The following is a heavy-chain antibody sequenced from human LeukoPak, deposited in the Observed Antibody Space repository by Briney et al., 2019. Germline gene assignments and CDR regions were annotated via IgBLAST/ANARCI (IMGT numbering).Heavy chain of an antibody. D-gene: IGHD1-26*01. CDR2: ISSSGSYI. CDR3: ARENSGSQQAFDI. CDR1: GFTFSDYY. V-gene: IGHV3-11*01. J-gene: IGHJ3*02. Sequence: GGSLRLSCAASGFTFSDYYMSWIRQAPGKGLEWVSSISSSGSYIYYADSVKGRFTISRDNAKNSLHLQMNSLRAEDTALYYCARENSGSQQAFDIWGQGTMVTVSS.